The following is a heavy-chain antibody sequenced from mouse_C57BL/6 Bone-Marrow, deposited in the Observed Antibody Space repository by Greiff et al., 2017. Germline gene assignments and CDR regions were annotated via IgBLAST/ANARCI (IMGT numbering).Heavy chain of an antibody. CDR3: ARYDYAWFAY. J-gene: IGHJ3*01. CDR1: GYAFTNYL. D-gene: IGHD2-4*01. CDR2: INPGSGGN. V-gene: IGHV1-54*01. Sequence: QVHVKQSGAELVRPGTSVKVSCKASGYAFTNYLIEWVKQRPGQGLEWIGVINPGSGGNNYNEKFKGKATLAADKSSSTAYMQLSSLPSEDSAVYFCARYDYAWFAYWGQGTLVTVSA.